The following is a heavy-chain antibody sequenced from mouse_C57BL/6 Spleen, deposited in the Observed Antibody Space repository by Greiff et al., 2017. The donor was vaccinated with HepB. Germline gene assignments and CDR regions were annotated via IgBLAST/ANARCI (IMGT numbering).Heavy chain of an antibody. CDR2: INYDGSST. V-gene: IGHV5-16*01. J-gene: IGHJ2*01. Sequence: DVHLVESEGGLVQPGSSMKLSCTASGFTFSDYYMAWVRQVPEKGLEWVANINYDGSSTYYLDSLKSRFIISRDNAKNILYLQMSSLKSEDTATYYCARDGGLTGGFDYWGQGTTLTVSS. CDR3: ARDGGLTGGFDY. D-gene: IGHD4-1*01. CDR1: GFTFSDYY.